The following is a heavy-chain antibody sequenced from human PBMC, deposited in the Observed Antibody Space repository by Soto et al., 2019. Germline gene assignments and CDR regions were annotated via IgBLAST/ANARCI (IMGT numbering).Heavy chain of an antibody. D-gene: IGHD5-18*01. V-gene: IGHV1-8*01. Sequence: GASVKVSCKASGYTFTNYDITWVRQAAGQGLEWVGWVNPNSGYTAYAQKFVGRVTMTRNTPLRTAYMELSSLTSGDTAVYYCAWSYSYGWYDYWGQGTLVTVAS. CDR3: AWSYSYGWYDY. CDR1: GYTFTNYD. CDR2: VNPNSGYT. J-gene: IGHJ4*02.